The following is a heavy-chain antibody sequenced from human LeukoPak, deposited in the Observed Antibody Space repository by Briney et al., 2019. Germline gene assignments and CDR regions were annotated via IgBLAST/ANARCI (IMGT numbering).Heavy chain of an antibody. CDR2: VHYRGTT. V-gene: IGHV4-59*01. Sequence: SETLSLTCTVSGGSISPYYWSWIRQSPGKGLEWIGYVHYRGTTNYNPALKSRITMSFDTSKNQFSLTLTSVTPADTAVYYCAREGNAYEHISDNWFDPWGQGTLVTVSS. CDR3: AREGNAYEHISDNWFDP. D-gene: IGHD5-12*01. J-gene: IGHJ5*02. CDR1: GGSISPYY.